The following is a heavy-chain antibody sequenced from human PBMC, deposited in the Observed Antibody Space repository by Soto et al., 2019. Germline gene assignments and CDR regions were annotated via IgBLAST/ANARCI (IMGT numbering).Heavy chain of an antibody. CDR3: SRGSTYYGFLT. CDR2: IYYIGTT. Sequence: QVQLQESGPGLVKPSQTLSLTCTVSGDSMGSGDYYWTWIRQPPGKGLEWIGYIYYIGTTFYNPSLESRVNLSIYTSKNHFSLRLTSVTAAYTAVYYCSRGSTYYGFLTWGQGTLVTVSS. D-gene: IGHD3-10*01. J-gene: IGHJ5*02. CDR1: GDSMGSGDYY. V-gene: IGHV4-30-4*01.